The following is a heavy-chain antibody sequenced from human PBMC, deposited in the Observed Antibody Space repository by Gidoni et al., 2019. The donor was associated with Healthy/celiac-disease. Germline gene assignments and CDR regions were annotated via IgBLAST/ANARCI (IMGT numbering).Heavy chain of an antibody. CDR1: GYSFTTSW. Sequence: EVQLVQSGAEMKKPGESLKISCKGSGYSFTTSWIAWVRQMPGKGLEWLGIIYPADSDTRYNPSFRGQVTMSVDKSITTAYLQWHSLKASDTAMYYCARRIGYCSSTNCSPYYYYMDVWGKGTTVTVSS. CDR3: ARRIGYCSSTNCSPYYYYMDV. D-gene: IGHD2-2*01. J-gene: IGHJ6*03. V-gene: IGHV5-51*03. CDR2: IYPADSDT.